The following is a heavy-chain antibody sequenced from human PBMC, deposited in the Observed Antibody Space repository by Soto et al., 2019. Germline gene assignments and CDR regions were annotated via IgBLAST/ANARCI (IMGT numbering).Heavy chain of an antibody. CDR1: GYTFTSYA. J-gene: IGHJ4*02. V-gene: IGHV1-3*01. Sequence: ASVKVSCKASGYTFTSYAMHGVRQAPGQRLEWMGWINAGNGNTKYSQKFQGRVTITRDTSASTAYMELSSLRAEDTAVYYCARDYYKYYDSSGYYRSPAYWGQGTLVTVSS. CDR2: INAGNGNT. D-gene: IGHD3-22*01. CDR3: ARDYYKYYDSSGYYRSPAY.